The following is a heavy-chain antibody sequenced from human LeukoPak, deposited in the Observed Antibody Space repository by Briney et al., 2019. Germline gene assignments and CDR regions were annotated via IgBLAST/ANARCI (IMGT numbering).Heavy chain of an antibody. CDR1: ELTFSSIS. Sequence: GGSRSPPFAPPELTFSSISVNGVRRAPGKGREWVSYISTSSSTIYYADSVTGRFTISRDNAKNSLYLQMNSLRDEDTAVYYCARVTSGSPGDYWGQGTLVTVSS. CDR2: ISTSSSTI. J-gene: IGHJ4*02. V-gene: IGHV3-48*02. CDR3: ARVTSGSPGDY. D-gene: IGHD1-26*01.